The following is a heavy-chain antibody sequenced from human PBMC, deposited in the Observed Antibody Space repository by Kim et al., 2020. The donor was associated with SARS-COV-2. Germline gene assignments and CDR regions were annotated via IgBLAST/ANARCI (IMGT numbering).Heavy chain of an antibody. CDR3: ARGNYYESVSLSDYYNGMDV. D-gene: IGHD3-10*01. CDR2: ISFDGRNK. Sequence: GGSLRLSCAASGVSFDSSAMNWVRQAPGNGLEWVAVISFDGRNKAYADSVEGRFTISRDNSKSTLHLQMNSLRVEDTAVYYCARGNYYESVSLSDYYNGMDVWGQGTTVTVSS. V-gene: IGHV3-30-3*01. J-gene: IGHJ6*02. CDR1: GVSFDSSA.